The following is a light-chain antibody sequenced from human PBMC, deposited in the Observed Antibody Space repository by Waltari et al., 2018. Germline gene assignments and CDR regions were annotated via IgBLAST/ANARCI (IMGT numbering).Light chain of an antibody. J-gene: IGLJ3*02. V-gene: IGLV2-14*01. CDR1: SSDVGGYNS. CDR3: SSYTSSSTLV. CDR2: EVS. Sequence: QSALTQPASVSGSLGQSITISCPGTSSDVGGYNSVSWYQQQPGKAPKLMIYEVSNRPSGVSNRFSGSKSGNTASLTISGLQAEDESDYYCSSYTSSSTLVFGGGTKLTVL.